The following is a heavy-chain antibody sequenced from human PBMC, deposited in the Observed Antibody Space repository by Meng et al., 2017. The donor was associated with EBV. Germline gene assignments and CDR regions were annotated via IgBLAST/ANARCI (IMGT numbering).Heavy chain of an antibody. CDR3: ARDFCGGDCYLFDY. CDR2: INPSGGST. CDR1: GYIFTSYD. V-gene: IGHV1-46*01. Sequence: QVRVLQSGADVRKHGAQGKVPGTAVGYIFTSYDRVWVRQAPGQGLEWMGIINPSGGSTSYGQKFQGRVTMTRDTSTSTVYMELSSMRSEDTAVYYCARDFCGGDCYLFDYWGQGTLVTVSS. D-gene: IGHD2-21*01. J-gene: IGHJ4*02.